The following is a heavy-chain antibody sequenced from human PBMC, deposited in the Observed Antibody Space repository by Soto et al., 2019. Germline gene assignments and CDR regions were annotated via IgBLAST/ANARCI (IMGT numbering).Heavy chain of an antibody. D-gene: IGHD1-7*01. Sequence: TGGSLRLSCAASGFTFSSYAMSWVRQAPGKGLEWVSAISGSGGSTYYADSVKGRVTISRDNSKNTLYLQMNSLRAEDTAVYYCANPNWNYAGSSDYWGQGTRVTVSS. J-gene: IGHJ4*02. CDR1: GFTFSSYA. CDR3: ANPNWNYAGSSDY. CDR2: ISGSGGST. V-gene: IGHV3-23*01.